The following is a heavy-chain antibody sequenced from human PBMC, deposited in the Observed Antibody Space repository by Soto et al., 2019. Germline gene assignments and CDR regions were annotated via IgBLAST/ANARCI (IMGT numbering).Heavy chain of an antibody. CDR3: ARDLGYCSGGSCENYYYYGMDV. Sequence: GGSLRLSCAASGVTFSRYSMNWVRQAPGKGLEWVSSISSSSSYTYYADSMKGRFSISRDNAENSLYLQMNNLRAEDTAVYYCARDLGYCSGGSCENYYYYGMDVWGQGTTVTVSS. D-gene: IGHD2-15*01. CDR1: GVTFSRYS. CDR2: ISSSSSYT. V-gene: IGHV3-21*06. J-gene: IGHJ6*02.